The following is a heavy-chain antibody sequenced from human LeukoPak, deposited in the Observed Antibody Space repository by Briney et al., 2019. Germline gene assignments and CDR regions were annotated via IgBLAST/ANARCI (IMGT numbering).Heavy chain of an antibody. CDR2: VNWNGGST. J-gene: IGHJ6*03. D-gene: IGHD5-24*01. CDR3: ARTLPNYPDYMDV. CDR1: GFTFDDYG. V-gene: IGHV3-20*04. Sequence: GGSLRLSCAASGFTFDDYGMSWVRQAPGKGLEWISGVNWNGGSTGYADSVKGRFTISRDNAKNSLYLQMNSLRAEDTALYYCARTLPNYPDYMDVWGKGTTVTVSS.